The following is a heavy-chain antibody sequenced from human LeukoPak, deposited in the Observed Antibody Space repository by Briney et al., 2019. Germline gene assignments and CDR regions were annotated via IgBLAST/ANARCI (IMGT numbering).Heavy chain of an antibody. Sequence: GGSLRLSCEASEFTFSTYWMHWVRQVPGKGLVWVARINTDGSRTSYADSVKGRFTISRVNAKNTLYLQMNSLRAEDTASYYCAKDPEQWPRYFDLWGRGTLVTVSS. D-gene: IGHD6-19*01. CDR1: EFTFSTYW. V-gene: IGHV3-74*01. CDR2: INTDGSRT. J-gene: IGHJ2*01. CDR3: AKDPEQWPRYFDL.